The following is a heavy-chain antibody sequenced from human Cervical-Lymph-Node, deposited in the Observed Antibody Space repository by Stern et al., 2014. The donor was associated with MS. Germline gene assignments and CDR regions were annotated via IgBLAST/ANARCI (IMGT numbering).Heavy chain of an antibody. V-gene: IGHV1-3*01. CDR2: TDAGSGDT. CDR3: ARSGGAAGTDYDGMDV. Sequence: QVQLMQSGAEVKKPGASVKVSCKASGYTFTSYAMHWVRQAPGQRLEWMGWTDAGSGDTRYSEKFQGRVAISRDTSATTAYMELSSLRSEDTAVYYCARSGGAAGTDYDGMDVWGQGTTVTVSS. J-gene: IGHJ6*02. D-gene: IGHD6-13*01. CDR1: GYTFTSYA.